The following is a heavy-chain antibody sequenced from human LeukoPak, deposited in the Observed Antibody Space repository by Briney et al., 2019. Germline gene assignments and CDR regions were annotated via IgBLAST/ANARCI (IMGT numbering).Heavy chain of an antibody. Sequence: GGSLRLSCAASGFTFSSYAMSWVRQAPGKGLEWVSAISGSGGSTYYADSVKGRFTISRDNSKNTLYLQMNSLRAEDTAVYYCATNGGVCSGGSCYYYYYYMDVWGKGITVTVSS. CDR2: ISGSGGST. CDR3: ATNGGVCSGGSCYYYYYYMDV. J-gene: IGHJ6*03. CDR1: GFTFSSYA. V-gene: IGHV3-23*01. D-gene: IGHD2-15*01.